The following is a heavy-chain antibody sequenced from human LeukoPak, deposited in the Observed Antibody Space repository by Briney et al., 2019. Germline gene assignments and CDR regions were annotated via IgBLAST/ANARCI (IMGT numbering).Heavy chain of an antibody. CDR1: GFTFSSYS. V-gene: IGHV3-21*01. J-gene: IGHJ4*02. CDR2: ISSSSSYI. CDR3: ARSAIEDTAMVVDY. Sequence: GGSLRLSCAASGFTFSSYSMNWVRQAPGKGLEWVSSISSSSSYIYYADSVKGRFTISRDNAKNPLYLQMTRLRAEDKAVYYCARSAIEDTAMVVDYWGQGTLVTVSS. D-gene: IGHD5-18*01.